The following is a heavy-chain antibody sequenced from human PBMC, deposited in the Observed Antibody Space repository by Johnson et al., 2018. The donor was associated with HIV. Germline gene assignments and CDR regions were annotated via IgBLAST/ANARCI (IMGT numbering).Heavy chain of an antibody. V-gene: IGHV3-66*02. Sequence: VQLVESGGGVVQPGRSLRLSCAASGFTVSSNYMSWVRQAPGKGLEWVSVIYSGGSTYYADSVKGRFTISRDNSKNTVYLERTSLRTEDTAVYYCARAAGVNVVVEDFDLWGQGTMVTVSS. CDR3: ARAAGVNVVVEDFDL. CDR2: IYSGGST. CDR1: GFTVSSNY. J-gene: IGHJ3*01. D-gene: IGHD2-15*01.